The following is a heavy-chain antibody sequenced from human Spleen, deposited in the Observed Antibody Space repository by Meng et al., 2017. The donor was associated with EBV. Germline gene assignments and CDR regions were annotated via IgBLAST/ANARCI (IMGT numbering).Heavy chain of an antibody. Sequence: VQLWGVCGGGVHFWSALVLSRADSGLTFGDSSISWCRQAPGQGLEWISYIYTGEHTITYENSLRGRFTISRDNAKISLYLQMNSLRADDTAVYYCVRAHGSGDYWGQGTLVTVSS. CDR2: IYTGEHTI. CDR3: VRAHGSGDY. D-gene: IGHD6-19*01. J-gene: IGHJ4*02. V-gene: IGHV3-11*01. CDR1: GLTFGDSS.